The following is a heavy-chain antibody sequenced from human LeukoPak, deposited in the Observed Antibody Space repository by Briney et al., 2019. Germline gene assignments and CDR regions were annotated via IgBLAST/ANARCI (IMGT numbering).Heavy chain of an antibody. CDR3: ARDAAEGYFDY. J-gene: IGHJ4*02. CDR1: GYTFTSYY. CDR2: INPSGGST. V-gene: IGHV1-46*01. Sequence: ASVKVSCKASGYTFTSYYMHWVRQAPGQGLEWMGIINPSGGSTSYAQKFQGRVSMTRDTSTSTVYMELSSLRSEDTAVYYCARDAAEGYFDYWGQGTLVTVSS. D-gene: IGHD6-25*01.